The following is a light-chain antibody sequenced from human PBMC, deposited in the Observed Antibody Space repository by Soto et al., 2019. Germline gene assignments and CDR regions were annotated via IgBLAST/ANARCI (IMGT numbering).Light chain of an antibody. CDR3: QQYNSYSGT. CDR2: DAS. J-gene: IGKJ1*01. Sequence: DIQMTQSPSTLSASVGDRVTITCRPSQSISSWLAWYQQKPGKAPKLLIYDASSLESGVPSRFSGSGSGTEFTLTISSLQPDDIATYYCQQYNSYSGTFGQGTKV. CDR1: QSISSW. V-gene: IGKV1-5*01.